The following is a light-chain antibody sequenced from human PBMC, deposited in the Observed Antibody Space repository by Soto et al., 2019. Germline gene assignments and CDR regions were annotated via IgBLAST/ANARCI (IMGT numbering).Light chain of an antibody. CDR1: QSLLHSNGRNY. Sequence: IVMTPSPLSLPVTPGEPASISCRSSQSLLHSNGRNYLDWYLQKPGQSPHLLIYLGSERASGVPDRFSGSGSGTDFTLQINGVEAEDVGVYYCMQALQSPNTFGQGTKLEIK. V-gene: IGKV2-28*01. J-gene: IGKJ2*01. CDR2: LGS. CDR3: MQALQSPNT.